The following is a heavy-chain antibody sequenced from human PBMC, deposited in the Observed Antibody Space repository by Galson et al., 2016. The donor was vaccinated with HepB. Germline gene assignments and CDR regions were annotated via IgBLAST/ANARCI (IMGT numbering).Heavy chain of an antibody. Sequence: SETLSLTCTVSGGSISSSNYFWGWIRQPPGKGLEWIGNFYNSGSTSYNPSLQSRVTISVDTSKNRISLKLSSVTAADTAVYYCARVPTMVRGVQGYFFEYWGQGTLVAVSS. CDR2: FYNSGST. V-gene: IGHV4-39*07. D-gene: IGHD3-10*01. CDR3: ARVPTMVRGVQGYFFEY. CDR1: GGSISSSNYF. J-gene: IGHJ4*02.